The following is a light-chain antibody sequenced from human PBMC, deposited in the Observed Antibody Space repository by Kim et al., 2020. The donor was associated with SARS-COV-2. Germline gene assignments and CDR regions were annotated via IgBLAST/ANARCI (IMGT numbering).Light chain of an antibody. CDR3: SSYTSSSSRV. Sequence: GQSITISCAGTSSDVGGYDYVPWYQQHPGKVPKLMIYDVTNRPSGVSNRFSGSKSGNTASLTISGLQAEDEADYYCSSYTSSSSRVFGGGTQLTVL. CDR1: SSDVGGYDY. J-gene: IGLJ3*02. CDR2: DVT. V-gene: IGLV2-14*03.